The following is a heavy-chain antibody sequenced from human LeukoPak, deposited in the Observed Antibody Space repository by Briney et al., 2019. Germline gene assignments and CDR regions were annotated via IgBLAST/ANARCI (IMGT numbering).Heavy chain of an antibody. CDR2: INYRGTT. CDR3: ARHRFTMVRGVGSMDV. V-gene: IGHV4-39*01. D-gene: IGHD3-10*01. Sequence: SETLSLTCTVSGGSISSSDYYWGWIRQPPGTGLEWIGSINYRGTTDYNPSLKSRLTILVDTSKNQFSLILRSVTAADTAVYYCARHRFTMVRGVGSMDVWGQGITVTISS. J-gene: IGHJ6*02. CDR1: GGSISSSDYY.